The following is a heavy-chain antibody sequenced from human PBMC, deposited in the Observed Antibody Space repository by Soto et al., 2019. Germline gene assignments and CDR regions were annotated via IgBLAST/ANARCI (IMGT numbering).Heavy chain of an antibody. CDR3: ASQQPYYDILTGYYIYGMDV. CDR2: IYSGATT. CDR1: GFTVSSNY. V-gene: IGHV3-53*01. J-gene: IGHJ6*02. D-gene: IGHD3-9*01. Sequence: GGSLRLSCAASGFTVSSNYMSWVRQAPGKGLEWVSVIYSGATTYHADTVKGRFTISRDNSKNTLYLQMNSLRAEETAVYYCASQQPYYDILTGYYIYGMDVWGQGTTVTVSS.